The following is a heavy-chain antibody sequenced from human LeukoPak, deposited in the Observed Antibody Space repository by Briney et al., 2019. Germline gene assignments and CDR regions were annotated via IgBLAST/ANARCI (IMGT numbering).Heavy chain of an antibody. Sequence: ASVKVSCKASGGTFSSYAISWVRQAPGQGLEWMGGIIPIFGTANYAQKFQGRVTMTRNTSISTAYMELSSLRSEDTAVYYCARPPRLLWFGEPRYYFDYWGQGTLVTVSS. CDR2: IIPIFGTA. J-gene: IGHJ4*02. D-gene: IGHD3-10*01. V-gene: IGHV1-69*05. CDR1: GGTFSSYA. CDR3: ARPPRLLWFGEPRYYFDY.